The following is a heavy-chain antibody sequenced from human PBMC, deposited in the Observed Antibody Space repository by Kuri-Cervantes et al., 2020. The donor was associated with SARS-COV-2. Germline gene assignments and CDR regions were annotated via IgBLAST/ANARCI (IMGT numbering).Heavy chain of an antibody. CDR2: IGPSGTTK. CDR3: ATVFGRPDI. CDR1: GFIFSDYY. V-gene: IGHV3-11*04. D-gene: IGHD1-14*01. Sequence: GGSLRLSCTASGFIFSDYYMTWIRQAPGKGLEWVSNIGPSGTTKYYADSVKGRFTISRDNSKNTLYLQMNSLRAEDTAGYYCATVFGRPDIWGQGTMVTVSS. J-gene: IGHJ3*02.